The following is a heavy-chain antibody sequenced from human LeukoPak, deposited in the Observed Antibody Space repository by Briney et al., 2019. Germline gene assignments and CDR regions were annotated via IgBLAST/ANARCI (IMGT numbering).Heavy chain of an antibody. CDR2: ISGSAVST. CDR1: GFTFSTYA. J-gene: IGHJ4*02. D-gene: IGHD3-10*01. CDR3: AKDGAGIDYFDY. Sequence: GGSLRLSCAASGFTFSTYAMSWVRQAPGKGLEWVSAISGSAVSTYYADSVKGRFTISRDNSKNTLYLQMNSLRAEDTAVYYCAKDGAGIDYFDYWGQGTLVTVSS. V-gene: IGHV3-23*01.